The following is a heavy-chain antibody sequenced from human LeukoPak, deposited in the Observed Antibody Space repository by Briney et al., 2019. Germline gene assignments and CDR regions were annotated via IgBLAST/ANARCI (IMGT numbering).Heavy chain of an antibody. CDR3: AKMMREVATIPYWYFDL. CDR1: RFTFSSYA. CDR2: ISGSGGST. Sequence: SGGSLRLSCAASRFTFSSYAMSWVRQAPGKGLEWVSAISGSGGSTYYADSVKGRFTISRDNSKNTLYLQMNSLRAEDTAVYYCAKMMREVATIPYWYFDLWGRGTLVTVSS. V-gene: IGHV3-23*01. D-gene: IGHD5-24*01. J-gene: IGHJ2*01.